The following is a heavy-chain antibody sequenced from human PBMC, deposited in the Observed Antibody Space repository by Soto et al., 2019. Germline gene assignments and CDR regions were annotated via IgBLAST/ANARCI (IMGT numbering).Heavy chain of an antibody. J-gene: IGHJ4*02. V-gene: IGHV4-31*03. CDR3: AREPPRYCTGSKSLYYFDH. CDR2: IYYRGST. Sequence: SETLSLTCTVSGGSVDSGGYYWNWIRQYPGKGLEWLGYIYYRGSTYYTPSLKSRLTISLDTSKNQFSLRLASVTAADTAVYYCAREPPRYCTGSKSLYYFDHWGQGALVTVS. D-gene: IGHD2-8*02. CDR1: GGSVDSGGYY.